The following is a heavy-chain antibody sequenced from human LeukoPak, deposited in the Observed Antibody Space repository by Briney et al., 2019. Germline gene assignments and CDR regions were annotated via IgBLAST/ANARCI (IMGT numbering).Heavy chain of an antibody. J-gene: IGHJ4*02. CDR1: GGSFSGYY. CDR3: ARAVYSGSYRLDY. D-gene: IGHD1-26*01. Sequence: QTSETLSLTCAVYGGSFSGYYWSWIRQPPGKGLEWIGEINHSGSTNYNPSLKSRVTISVDTSKNQFSLKLSSVTAGDTAVYYCARAVYSGSYRLDYWGQGTLVTVSS. V-gene: IGHV4-34*01. CDR2: INHSGST.